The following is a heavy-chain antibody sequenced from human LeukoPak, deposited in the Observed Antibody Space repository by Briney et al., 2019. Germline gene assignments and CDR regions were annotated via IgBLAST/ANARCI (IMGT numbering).Heavy chain of an antibody. Sequence: SGTLSLTCAVSGGFISSSNWWSWVRQPPGKGLEWIGEIYHSGSTNYNPSLKSQATIIADMSKRQLSLNLSSLTAADTAVYFCARREFSSASDHWDQGTLIIVSS. CDR3: ARREFSSASDH. D-gene: IGHD2-2*01. CDR2: IYHSGST. J-gene: IGHJ4*02. CDR1: GGFISSSNW. V-gene: IGHV4-4*02.